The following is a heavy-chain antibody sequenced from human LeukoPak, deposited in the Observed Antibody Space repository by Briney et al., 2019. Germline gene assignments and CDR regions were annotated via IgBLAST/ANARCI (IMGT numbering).Heavy chain of an antibody. D-gene: IGHD2-2*01. Sequence: GGSLRLSCAASGFTFSSSSMSGVRQAPGKGREWVSALTGRGGSTYYADSVKGRFTISRDNSKKTLFLQMNSLRAEDTAVYYCAKDLAPAAYWGQGTLVTVCS. V-gene: IGHV3-23*01. CDR3: AKDLAPAAY. J-gene: IGHJ4*02. CDR1: GFTFSSSS. CDR2: LTGRGGST.